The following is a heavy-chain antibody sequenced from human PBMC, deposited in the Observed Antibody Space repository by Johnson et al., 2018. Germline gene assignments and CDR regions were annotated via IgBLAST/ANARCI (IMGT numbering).Heavy chain of an antibody. CDR3: ARGSSSWEKDAFDI. Sequence: QLVESGGGLVKPGGSLXLSCAASGFTFSSYSMNWVHPAPGKGLEWVSSISSSSSYIYYADSVKGRFPISRDNANNSLYLQMNSLSAEDTAVYSCARGSSSWEKDAFDIWGQGTMVTVSS. D-gene: IGHD6-13*01. J-gene: IGHJ3*02. CDR1: GFTFSSYS. CDR2: ISSSSSYI. V-gene: IGHV3-21*01.